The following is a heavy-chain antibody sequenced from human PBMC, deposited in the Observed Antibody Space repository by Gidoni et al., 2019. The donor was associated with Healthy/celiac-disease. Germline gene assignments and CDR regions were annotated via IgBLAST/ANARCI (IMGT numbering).Heavy chain of an antibody. CDR2: IYHSGRT. CDR1: GGSISSSNW. J-gene: IGHJ4*02. D-gene: IGHD3-9*01. Sequence: QVQLQESGPGLAKPSGTLSLTCAASGGSISSSNWWSWVRPPPGKGLEWIGEIYHSGRTNYNPSLKSRVTISVDKSKNQFSLKLSSVTAADTAVYYCARRTGGNYDILTGYYHAYYFDYWGQGTLVTVSS. CDR3: ARRTGGNYDILTGYYHAYYFDY. V-gene: IGHV4-4*02.